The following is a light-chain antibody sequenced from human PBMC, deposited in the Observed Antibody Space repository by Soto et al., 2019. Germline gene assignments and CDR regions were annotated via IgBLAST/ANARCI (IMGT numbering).Light chain of an antibody. Sequence: EIVMTQSPATLSVSPGERATLSCRASQSVSSDLAWYQQKPGQAPRLLIYGASTRATGIPARFSGSGSGTEFTLTSSSLQSEDFALYYCQQYKNWPYTFGQGTKLESK. CDR3: QQYKNWPYT. CDR1: QSVSSD. V-gene: IGKV3-15*01. CDR2: GAS. J-gene: IGKJ2*01.